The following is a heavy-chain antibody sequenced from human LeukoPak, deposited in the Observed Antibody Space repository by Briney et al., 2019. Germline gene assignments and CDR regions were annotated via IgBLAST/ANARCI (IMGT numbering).Heavy chain of an antibody. Sequence: PSETLSLICAVYGGSFSGYYWSWIRQPPGKGLEWIGEINHSGSTNYNPSLKSRVTISVDTSKNQFSLKLSSVTAADTAVYYCARGSLADYWGQGTLVTVSS. CDR2: INHSGST. J-gene: IGHJ4*02. CDR3: ARGSLADY. V-gene: IGHV4-34*01. CDR1: GGSFSGYY.